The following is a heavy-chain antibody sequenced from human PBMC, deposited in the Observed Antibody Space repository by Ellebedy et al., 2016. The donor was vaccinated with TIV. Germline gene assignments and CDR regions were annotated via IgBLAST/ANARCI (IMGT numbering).Heavy chain of an antibody. CDR1: GFTFTSSA. CDR3: AAAPPDDYYDSSGYPGDRPIYYYYGMDV. D-gene: IGHD3-22*01. Sequence: SVKVSCXASGFTFTSSAVQWVRQARGQRLEWIGWIVVGSGNTNYAQKFQERVTITRDMSTSTAYMELISLRSEDTAVYYCAAAPPDDYYDSSGYPGDRPIYYYYGMDVWGQGTTVTVSS. J-gene: IGHJ6*02. V-gene: IGHV1-58*01. CDR2: IVVGSGNT.